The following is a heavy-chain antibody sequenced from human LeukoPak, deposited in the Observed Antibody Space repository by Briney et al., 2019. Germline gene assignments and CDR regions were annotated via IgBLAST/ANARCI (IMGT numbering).Heavy chain of an antibody. CDR3: VGWQVGGAFEI. CDR2: ISYIGSS. CDR1: GVSMSIYY. V-gene: IGHV4-59*01. D-gene: IGHD6-19*01. Sequence: SETLSLTCTVSGVSMSIYYWSWLRQPPGKRLEWIAFISYIGSSNYNPSLTSRATISVDSSKNQFSLKLNSVTAADRAVYYCVGWQVGGAFEIWGQGTMVTVSS. J-gene: IGHJ3*02.